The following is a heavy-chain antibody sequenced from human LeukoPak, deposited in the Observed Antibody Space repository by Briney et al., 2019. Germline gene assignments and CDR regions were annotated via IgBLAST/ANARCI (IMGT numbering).Heavy chain of an antibody. Sequence: PGGSLRLSCAASGFTFSSYIMNWVRQAPGKGLEWVSSISSSSSYIYYADSVKGRFTISRDNAKNSLYLQMNSLRAEDTAVYYCARDAPDCSSTSCYVDYWGQGTLVTVSS. J-gene: IGHJ4*02. CDR2: ISSSSSYI. V-gene: IGHV3-21*01. CDR1: GFTFSSYI. D-gene: IGHD2-2*01. CDR3: ARDAPDCSSTSCYVDY.